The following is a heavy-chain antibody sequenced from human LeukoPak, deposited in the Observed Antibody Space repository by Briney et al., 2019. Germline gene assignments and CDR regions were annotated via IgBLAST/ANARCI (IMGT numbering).Heavy chain of an antibody. V-gene: IGHV3-30*02. D-gene: IGHD3-3*01. J-gene: IGHJ6*03. Sequence: GGSLRLSCAASGFTFSSYAMHWVRQAPGKGLERVTFIRYDGSNKYYADSVKGRFTISRDNSKNTLYLQMNSLRAEDTAVYYCAKGSKEVLFTRDHYMDVWGKGTTVTISS. CDR1: GFTFSSYA. CDR2: IRYDGSNK. CDR3: AKGSKEVLFTRDHYMDV.